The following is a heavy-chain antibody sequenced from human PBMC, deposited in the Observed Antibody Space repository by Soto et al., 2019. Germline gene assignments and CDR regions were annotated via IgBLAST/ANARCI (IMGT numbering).Heavy chain of an antibody. D-gene: IGHD1-26*01. Sequence: GGSLRLSCAASGFTFSSYWMHWVRQAPGKGLVWVSRVNPDGSSTTYADSVKGRFTISRDNAKNTLYLQMNSLRVEDTAVYYCARDIGGSSDYWGQGTLVTVSS. J-gene: IGHJ4*02. CDR1: GFTFSSYW. CDR3: ARDIGGSSDY. CDR2: VNPDGSST. V-gene: IGHV3-74*01.